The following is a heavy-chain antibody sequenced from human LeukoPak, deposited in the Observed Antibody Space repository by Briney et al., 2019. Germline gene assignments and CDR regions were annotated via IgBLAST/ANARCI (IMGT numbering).Heavy chain of an antibody. CDR1: GFTFTTYW. D-gene: IGHD4-17*01. CDR3: ARGPDYGDIDAFDI. CDR2: INQGGSEK. Sequence: GGSLRLSCAASGFTFTTYWMSWVRQAPGKGLESVANINQGGSEKYYLDSVKGRFTISRDNAKNSVYLQMNSLRAEDTAVYYCARGPDYGDIDAFDIWGQGTMVTVSP. V-gene: IGHV3-7*01. J-gene: IGHJ3*02.